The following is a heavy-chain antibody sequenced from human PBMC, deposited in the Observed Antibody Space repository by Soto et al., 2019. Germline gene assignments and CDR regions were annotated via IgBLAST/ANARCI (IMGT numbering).Heavy chain of an antibody. Sequence: GGSLRLSCAASGFTFSSYGMHWVRQAPGKGLEWVSYISSSSSVIDYADSVKGRFTVSRDNARNSLYLQMNSLRAEDTAVYYCARDLSWGSNWYYYMDVWGKGTTVTVSS. CDR1: GFTFSSYG. CDR3: ARDLSWGSNWYYYMDV. CDR2: ISSSSSVI. V-gene: IGHV3-48*01. J-gene: IGHJ6*03. D-gene: IGHD7-27*01.